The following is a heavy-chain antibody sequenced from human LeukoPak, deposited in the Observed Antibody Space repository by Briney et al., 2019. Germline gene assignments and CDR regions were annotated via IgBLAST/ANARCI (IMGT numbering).Heavy chain of an antibody. V-gene: IGHV3-23*01. CDR3: AKDRGIQLCLHY. CDR2: ISGSGSST. D-gene: IGHD5-18*01. CDR1: GFTFNSYT. J-gene: IGHJ4*02. Sequence: HPGGSLRLSCAASGFTFNSYTMSWVRQAPGKGLEWVSTISGSGSSTYYADSVKGRFTISRDNSKSTLYLQMNSLRAEDTAVYYCAKDRGIQLCLHYWGQGTLVTVSS.